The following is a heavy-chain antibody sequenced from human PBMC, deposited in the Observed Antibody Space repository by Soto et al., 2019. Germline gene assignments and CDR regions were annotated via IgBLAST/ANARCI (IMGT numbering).Heavy chain of an antibody. CDR2: ISAYNGNT. D-gene: IGHD3-3*01. V-gene: IGHV1-18*01. CDR1: GYTFTSYG. Sequence: GASVKVSCKASGYTFTSYGISWVRQAPGQGLERMGWISAYNGNTSYAQKLQGRVTMTRDTSTSTVYMELSSLRSEDTAVYYCAREGAYDLDYYYGMDVWGQGTTVTVSS. CDR3: AREGAYDLDYYYGMDV. J-gene: IGHJ6*02.